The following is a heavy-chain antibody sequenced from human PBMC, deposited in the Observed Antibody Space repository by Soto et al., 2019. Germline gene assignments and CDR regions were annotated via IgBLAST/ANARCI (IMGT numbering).Heavy chain of an antibody. CDR3: AKGERAPAFDI. D-gene: IGHD1-26*01. Sequence: GGSLRLSCAASGFTFSSYGMHWVRQAPGKGLEWVAVISYDGSNKYYADSVKGRFTISRDNSKNTLYLQMNSLRAEDTAVYYCAKGERAPAFDIWGQGTMVTVS. V-gene: IGHV3-30*18. CDR1: GFTFSSYG. J-gene: IGHJ3*02. CDR2: ISYDGSNK.